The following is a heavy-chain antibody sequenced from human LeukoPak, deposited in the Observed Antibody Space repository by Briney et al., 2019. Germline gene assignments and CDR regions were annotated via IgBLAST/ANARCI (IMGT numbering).Heavy chain of an antibody. Sequence: GESLKISCKGSGYRFSSNWIGWVRQMPGKGLEWMGIIYPGDSDTRYSPSFRGQVTISADKSISTAYLQWSNLKASDTAMYYCASLWGMGSSAWHVWGQGALVTVSS. V-gene: IGHV5-51*01. D-gene: IGHD6-19*01. CDR1: GYRFSSNW. J-gene: IGHJ4*02. CDR2: IYPGDSDT. CDR3: ASLWGMGSSAWHV.